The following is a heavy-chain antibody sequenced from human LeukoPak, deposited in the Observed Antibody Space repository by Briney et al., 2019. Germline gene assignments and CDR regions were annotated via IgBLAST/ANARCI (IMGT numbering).Heavy chain of an antibody. Sequence: SETLSLTCAVYGGSFSGYYWSWIRRPPGKGLEWIGEINHSGSTNYNPSLKSRVTISVDTSKNQFSLKLSSVTAADTAVYYCARGDTPDYWGQGTLVTVSS. CDR2: INHSGST. CDR1: GGSFSGYY. CDR3: ARGDTPDY. D-gene: IGHD5-18*01. V-gene: IGHV4-34*01. J-gene: IGHJ4*02.